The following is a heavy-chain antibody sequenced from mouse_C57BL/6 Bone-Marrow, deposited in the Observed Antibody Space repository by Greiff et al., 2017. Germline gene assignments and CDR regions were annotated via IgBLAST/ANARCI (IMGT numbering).Heavy chain of an antibody. CDR3: ARGWLPFAY. J-gene: IGHJ3*01. D-gene: IGHD2-2*01. V-gene: IGHV1-69*01. CDR2: IDPSDSYT. Sequence: QVQLKQPGAELVMPGASVKLSCKASGYTFTSYWMHWVKQRPGQGLEWIGEIDPSDSYTNYNQKFKGKSTLTVDKSSSTAYMQLSSLTSEDSAVYYCARGWLPFAYWGQETLVTVSA. CDR1: GYTFTSYW.